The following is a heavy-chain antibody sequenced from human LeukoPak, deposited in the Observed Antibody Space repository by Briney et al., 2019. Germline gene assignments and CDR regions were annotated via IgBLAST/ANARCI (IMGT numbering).Heavy chain of an antibody. CDR2: ISAYNGNT. V-gene: IGHV1-18*01. CDR1: GYTFTSYG. Sequence: ASVKVSCKASGYTFTSYGISWVRQAPGQGLEWMGWISAYNGNTNYAQKLQGRVTMTTDPSTSTAYMELRSLRSDDTAVYYCARDGDYYGSGSYYPYYYYYYMDVWGKGTTVTISS. CDR3: ARDGDYYGSGSYYPYYYYYYMDV. J-gene: IGHJ6*03. D-gene: IGHD3-10*01.